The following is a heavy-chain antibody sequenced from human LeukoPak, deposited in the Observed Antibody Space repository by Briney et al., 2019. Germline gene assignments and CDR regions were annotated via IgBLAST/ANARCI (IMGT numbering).Heavy chain of an antibody. CDR3: ARPTEKYSYCFDY. J-gene: IGHJ4*02. Sequence: SEALSLTCAVYGGSFSGYYWSWIRQPPGKGLEWIGEINHSGSTYYNPSLKSRVTISVDTSKNQFSLKLSSVTAADTAVYYCARPTEKYSYCFDYWGQGTLVTVSS. V-gene: IGHV4-34*01. CDR2: INHSGST. D-gene: IGHD2/OR15-2a*01. CDR1: GGSFSGYY.